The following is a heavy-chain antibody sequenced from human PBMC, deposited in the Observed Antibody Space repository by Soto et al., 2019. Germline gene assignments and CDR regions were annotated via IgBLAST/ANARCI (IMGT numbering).Heavy chain of an antibody. CDR3: ARSYGSGSTPSNWFDP. Sequence: SETLSLTCAVYGGSFSGYYWSWIRQPPGKGLEWIGEINHSGSTNYNPSLKSRVTISVDTSKNQFSLMLSSVTAADTAVYYCARSYGSGSTPSNWFDPWGQGTLVTVSS. V-gene: IGHV4-34*01. J-gene: IGHJ5*02. CDR2: INHSGST. CDR1: GGSFSGYY. D-gene: IGHD3-10*01.